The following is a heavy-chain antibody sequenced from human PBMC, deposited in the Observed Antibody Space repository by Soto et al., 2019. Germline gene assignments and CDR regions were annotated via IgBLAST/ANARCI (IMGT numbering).Heavy chain of an antibody. J-gene: IGHJ4*01. D-gene: IGHD2-15*01. Sequence: QVQLVESGGGVVQPGRSLRLSCAASGFTFSSYAMHWVRQAPGKGLEWVAVISYDGSNQYYADSVKGRFTISRDNSKNTLYLQMNSLRAEDTAVYYCARDWSRWDYWGHGTLVTFSS. CDR2: ISYDGSNQ. CDR3: ARDWSRWDY. CDR1: GFTFSSYA. V-gene: IGHV3-30-3*01.